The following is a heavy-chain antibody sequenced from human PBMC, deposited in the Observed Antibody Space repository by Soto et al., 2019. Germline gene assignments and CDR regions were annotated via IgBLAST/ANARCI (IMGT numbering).Heavy chain of an antibody. CDR1: GYTFTSYG. Sequence: GASVKVSCKASGYTFTSYGISWVRQAPGQGLEWMGWISAYNGNTNYAQKLQGRVTMTTDTSTSTAYMELRSLRSDETAVYYCARDFKVFWIGYLRYYYYGMDVWCQGTTVTVS. J-gene: IGHJ6*02. CDR2: ISAYNGNT. V-gene: IGHV1-18*04. CDR3: ARDFKVFWIGYLRYYYYGMDV. D-gene: IGHD3-3*01.